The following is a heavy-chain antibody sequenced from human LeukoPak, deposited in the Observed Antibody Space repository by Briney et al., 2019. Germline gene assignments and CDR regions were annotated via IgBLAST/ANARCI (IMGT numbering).Heavy chain of an antibody. D-gene: IGHD5-24*01. V-gene: IGHV4-59*08. CDR3: ARHTAEKYNWFDR. CDR2: IYYSGST. Sequence: SETLSLTCTVSGGSISSYYWSWIRQPPGKGLEWIGYIYYSGSTNYNHSLKSRVTISVDTSKNQFSLKVSSVTAADTAVYYCARHTAEKYNWFDRWGQGTLVTVSS. J-gene: IGHJ5*02. CDR1: GGSISSYY.